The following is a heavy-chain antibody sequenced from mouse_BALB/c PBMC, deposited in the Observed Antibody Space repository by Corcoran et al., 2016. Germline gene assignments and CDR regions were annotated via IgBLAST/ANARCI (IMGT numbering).Heavy chain of an antibody. CDR3: ANWDWYVDV. CDR2: IDPANGNT. Sequence: EVQLQQSGAELVKPGASVKLSCTAAGFNIKDTYMHWVKQRPEQDLEWIGRIDPANGNTKYAPKFQGKATITADTSSNTAYLQLSSLTSEDTAVYYCANWDWYVDVWGAGTTVTVSS. CDR1: GFNIKDTY. J-gene: IGHJ1*01. D-gene: IGHD4-1*01. V-gene: IGHV14-3*02.